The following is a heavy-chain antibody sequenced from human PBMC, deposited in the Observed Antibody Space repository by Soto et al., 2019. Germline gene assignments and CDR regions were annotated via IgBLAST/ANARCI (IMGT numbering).Heavy chain of an antibody. CDR3: VTLSVAGTREYFQH. D-gene: IGHD6-19*01. CDR2: ISGDGGST. CDR1: GFTFDDYA. Sequence: GGSLRLFCAASGFTFDDYAMHWVRQAPGKGLEWVSLISGDGGSTYYADSVKGRFTISRDNSKNSLDLLMNSLRTEDTALYYCVTLSVAGTREYFQHWGQGTLVTVSS. V-gene: IGHV3-43*02. J-gene: IGHJ1*01.